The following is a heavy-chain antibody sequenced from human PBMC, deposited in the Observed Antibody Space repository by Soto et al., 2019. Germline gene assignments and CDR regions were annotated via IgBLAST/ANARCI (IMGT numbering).Heavy chain of an antibody. Sequence: QVQLVESGGGVVQPGRSLRLSCAASGFIFNRYGMHWVRQVPGKGLEWVADIWYDGSNKNYADSVKGRFTISRDNSKNTLYLQMNSLRAEDTAVYYCSKAPSPWRYFDYWGQQTLVTVSS. J-gene: IGHJ4*02. V-gene: IGHV3-33*06. CDR1: GFIFNRYG. CDR2: IWYDGSNK. D-gene: IGHD3-3*01. CDR3: SKAPSPWRYFDY.